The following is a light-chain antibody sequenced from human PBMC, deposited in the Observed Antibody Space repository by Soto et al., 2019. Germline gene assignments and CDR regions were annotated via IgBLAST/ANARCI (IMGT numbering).Light chain of an antibody. CDR2: GTS. Sequence: QSVLTQPPSVSGAPGQRVTISCTGSRSNIGAGYDVHWYQQLPGTAPKLLMYGTSNRPSGVPDRFSGSKSGTSASLAITGLQAEDEADYYCQSYDSSLSGGVFGGGTKVTVL. CDR1: RSNIGAGYD. J-gene: IGLJ2*01. CDR3: QSYDSSLSGGV. V-gene: IGLV1-40*01.